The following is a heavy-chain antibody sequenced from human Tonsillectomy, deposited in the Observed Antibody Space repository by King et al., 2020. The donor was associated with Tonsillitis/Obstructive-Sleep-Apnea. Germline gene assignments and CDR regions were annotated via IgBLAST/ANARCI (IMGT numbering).Heavy chain of an antibody. Sequence: VQLVESGGSLIQPGGSLRRSCAASGFTVSSNYMSWVRQAPGKGLEWVSVIYSGGSTYYADSVKGRFTISRDNSKNTLYLQMNSLRAEDTAVYYCAATRNWGSLGYWGQGTLVTVSS. D-gene: IGHD7-27*01. CDR2: IYSGGST. CDR3: AATRNWGSLGY. J-gene: IGHJ4*02. CDR1: GFTVSSNY. V-gene: IGHV3-53*01.